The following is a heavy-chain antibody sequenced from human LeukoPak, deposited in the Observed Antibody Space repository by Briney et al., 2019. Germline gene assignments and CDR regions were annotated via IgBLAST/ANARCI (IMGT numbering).Heavy chain of an antibody. J-gene: IGHJ4*02. CDR2: INPNTGGT. CDR1: GDTFTDFY. V-gene: IGHV1-2*02. CDR3: ARGPELGYSYGDYRVDY. D-gene: IGHD4-17*01. Sequence: GASVKVSCKSSGDTFTDFYIHWVRQAPGQGLEWMGWINPNTGGTNYAQKFQGRVTITADKSTSTAYMELSSLRAEDTAVYYCARGPELGYSYGDYRVDYWGQGTLVTVSS.